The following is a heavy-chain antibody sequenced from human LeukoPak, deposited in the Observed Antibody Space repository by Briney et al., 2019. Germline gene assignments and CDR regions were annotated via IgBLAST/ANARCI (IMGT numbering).Heavy chain of an antibody. CDR3: ASSGASNGDYVALEFDY. Sequence: GESLKISCKGSGYSFTSYWIGWVRRMPGKGLEWMGIIYPGDSDTRYSPSFQGQVTISADKSISTAYLQWSSLKASDTAMYYCASSGASNGDYVALEFDYWGQGTLVTVSS. CDR2: IYPGDSDT. V-gene: IGHV5-51*01. D-gene: IGHD4-17*01. J-gene: IGHJ4*02. CDR1: GYSFTSYW.